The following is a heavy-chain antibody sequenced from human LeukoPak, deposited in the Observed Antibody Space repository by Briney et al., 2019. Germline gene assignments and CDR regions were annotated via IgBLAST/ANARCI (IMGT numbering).Heavy chain of an antibody. Sequence: GGSLRLSCAASEFTVSSTYMTWVRQAPGKGLEWVSLVHKGGTTDYADSVKGRFTISRDNPKNTVFLQMNSLRVEDTAVYYCARLSSSWYDAFYYYYMDVWGKGTTVTVSS. CDR1: EFTVSSTY. CDR2: VHKGGTT. J-gene: IGHJ6*03. V-gene: IGHV3-53*01. D-gene: IGHD6-13*01. CDR3: ARLSSSWYDAFYYYYMDV.